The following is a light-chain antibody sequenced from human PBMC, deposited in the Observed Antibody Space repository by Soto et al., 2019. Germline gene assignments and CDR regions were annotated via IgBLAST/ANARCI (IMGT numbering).Light chain of an antibody. CDR3: LLPFLGASVSVV. Sequence: QAVVTQEPSLTVSPGGTVTLTCGSSTGAVTSGHYPYWLQQKPGQVPRTLIYDTSNKHSWPPARFSGSLLGGNAALPLSGAQPADEADFYRLLPFLGASVSVVFGGGTKLTVL. V-gene: IGLV7-46*01. J-gene: IGLJ2*01. CDR1: TGAVTSGHY. CDR2: DTS.